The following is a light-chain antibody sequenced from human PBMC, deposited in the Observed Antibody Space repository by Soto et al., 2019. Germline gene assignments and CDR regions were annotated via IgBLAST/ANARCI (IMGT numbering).Light chain of an antibody. CDR3: QQYNNYSWT. V-gene: IGKV1-5*03. CDR1: QNINSW. J-gene: IGKJ1*01. CDR2: KAS. Sequence: DIQMTQSPSTLSASGGDRVTITCRASQNINSWLAWYQQKPGKAPKLLIYKASSLKSGVPSRFSGSGSGTEFTLTISSLQPDDFATYYCQQYNNYSWTFGQGTKVEIK.